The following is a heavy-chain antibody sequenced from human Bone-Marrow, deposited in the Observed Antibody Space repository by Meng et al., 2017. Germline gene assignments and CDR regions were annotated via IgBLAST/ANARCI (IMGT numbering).Heavy chain of an antibody. V-gene: IGHV1-2*02. CDR1: GYTFTGYY. D-gene: IGHD3-9*01. CDR3: ARGESYYDILTGYYPIRYYYYYYGMDV. Sequence: ASVKVSCKASGYTFTGYYMHWVRQAPGQGLEWMGWINPNSGGTNYAQKFQGRVTMARDTSISTAYMELSRLRSDDTAVYYCARGESYYDILTGYYPIRYYYYYYGMDVWGQGTTVTVSS. J-gene: IGHJ6*02. CDR2: INPNSGGT.